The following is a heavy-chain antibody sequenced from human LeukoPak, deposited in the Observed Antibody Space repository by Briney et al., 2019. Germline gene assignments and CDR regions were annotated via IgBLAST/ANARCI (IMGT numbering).Heavy chain of an antibody. Sequence: GESLKISCQGSGYSFTSYWIGWVRQMPGKGLEWMGIIYPGDSDTRYSPSFQGQVTISADKSISTAYLQWSSLKASDTAMYYCARRGYCSGGSCRNEPFDYWGQGTLVTVSS. V-gene: IGHV5-51*01. D-gene: IGHD2-15*01. CDR3: ARRGYCSGGSCRNEPFDY. CDR2: IYPGDSDT. J-gene: IGHJ4*02. CDR1: GYSFTSYW.